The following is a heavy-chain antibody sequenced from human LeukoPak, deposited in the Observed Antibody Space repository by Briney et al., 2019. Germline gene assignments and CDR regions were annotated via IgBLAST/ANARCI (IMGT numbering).Heavy chain of an antibody. J-gene: IGHJ4*02. D-gene: IGHD3-3*01. Sequence: GVSLRLSCAASRFTFNDYYMSWIRQAPGKELEWVSYISSSGSTIYYADSVKGRFTISRDNATNSLYLQMNSLRAEDTAVYYCASGSGLVDYWGQGTLVTVSS. V-gene: IGHV3-11*01. CDR1: RFTFNDYY. CDR3: ASGSGLVDY. CDR2: ISSSGSTI.